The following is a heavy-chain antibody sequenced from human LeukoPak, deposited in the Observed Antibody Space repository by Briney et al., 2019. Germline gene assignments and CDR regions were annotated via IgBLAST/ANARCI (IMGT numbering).Heavy chain of an antibody. D-gene: IGHD2/OR15-2a*01. CDR1: GLTFNNYA. Sequence: GGSLRLSCAVSGLTFNNYAMSWVRQAPGKGLEWVSGISGRGASKYYADSVKGRFTISRDNSKNSLYLQMNTLRPGDTAVYYCAKDRGDHTYFYYYYMDVWGKGTTVTISS. CDR2: ISGRGASK. V-gene: IGHV3-23*01. CDR3: AKDRGDHTYFYYYYMDV. J-gene: IGHJ6*03.